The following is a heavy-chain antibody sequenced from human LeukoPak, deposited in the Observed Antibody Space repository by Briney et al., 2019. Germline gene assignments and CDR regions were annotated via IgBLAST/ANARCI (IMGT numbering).Heavy chain of an antibody. CDR1: GGSFSGYY. CDR2: INHSGST. D-gene: IGHD3-10*01. J-gene: IGHJ5*02. CDR3: ARGSSSGSYYTTAYNWFDP. V-gene: IGHV4-34*01. Sequence: PSETLSLTCAVYGGSFSGYYWSWIRQPPGKGLEWIGEINHSGSTNYNPSLKSRVTISVDTSKNQFSLKLSSVTAADTAVYYCARGSSSGSYYTTAYNWFDPWGQGTLVTVSS.